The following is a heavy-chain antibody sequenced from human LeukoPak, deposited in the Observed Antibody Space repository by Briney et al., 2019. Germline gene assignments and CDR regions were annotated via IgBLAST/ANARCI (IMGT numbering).Heavy chain of an antibody. CDR2: IYYSGST. CDR1: GGSVSSGSYY. J-gene: IGHJ4*02. D-gene: IGHD3-10*01. CDR3: AGTRYYGSGSYVSAIDY. Sequence: PETLSLTCTVSGGSVSSGSYYWSWIRQPPGKGLEWIGYIYYSGSTNYNPSLKSRVTISVDTSKNQFSLKLSPVTAADTAVYYCAGTRYYGSGSYVSAIDYWGQGTLVTVSS. V-gene: IGHV4-61*01.